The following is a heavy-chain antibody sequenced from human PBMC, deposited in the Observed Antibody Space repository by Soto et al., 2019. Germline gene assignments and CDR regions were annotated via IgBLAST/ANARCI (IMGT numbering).Heavy chain of an antibody. J-gene: IGHJ4*02. CDR1: GFTFSSFN. Sequence: EVQLVESGGGLVQPGGSLRLSCAASGFTFSSFNMNWVRQAPGKGLHWVSYISTSSNTIYYADSVKGRFTISRDNARNSLYLQMNSLRDEDTAVYFCARDRGNTGWLLFDSWGQGTLVTVSS. CDR2: ISTSSNTI. CDR3: ARDRGNTGWLLFDS. V-gene: IGHV3-48*02. D-gene: IGHD6-19*01.